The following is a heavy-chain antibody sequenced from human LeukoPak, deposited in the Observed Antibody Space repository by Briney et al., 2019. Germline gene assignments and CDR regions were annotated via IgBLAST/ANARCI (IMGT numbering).Heavy chain of an antibody. Sequence: KASETLSLTCTVSGGSISSYYWSWIRQPPGKGLEWIGYIYYSGSTNYNPSLKSRVTISVDTSKNQFSLKLSSVTAADTAVYYCAREADSSGYFGDAFDIWGQGTMVTVSS. J-gene: IGHJ3*02. CDR3: AREADSSGYFGDAFDI. CDR1: GGSISSYY. V-gene: IGHV4-59*01. D-gene: IGHD3-22*01. CDR2: IYYSGST.